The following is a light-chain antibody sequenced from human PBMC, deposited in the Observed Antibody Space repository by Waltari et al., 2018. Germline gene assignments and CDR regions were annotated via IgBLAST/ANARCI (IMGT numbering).Light chain of an antibody. J-gene: IGLJ2*01. V-gene: IGLV2-18*02. CDR2: EVS. Sequence: QSALTQPPSVSGSPGQSVTISCTGTSSDVGSYNRVSWYQQPPGTAPNLMIYEVSNRPSGVPDRFSGSKSGNTASLTISGLQAEDEADYYCSSYTSSSTSYVVFGGGTKLTVL. CDR1: SSDVGSYNR. CDR3: SSYTSSSTSYVV.